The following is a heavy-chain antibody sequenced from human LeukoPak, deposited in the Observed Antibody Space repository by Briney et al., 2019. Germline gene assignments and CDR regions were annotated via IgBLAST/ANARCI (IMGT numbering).Heavy chain of an antibody. J-gene: IGHJ4*02. CDR1: GITVSSNY. Sequence: GGSLRLSCAASGITVSSNYMSWVRQAPGKGLEWVSVIYSGGNTYYADSVKGGFTISRDNSKNTLYLQMNSLRAEDTAVYYCARGIGSTVFFDYWGQGTLVTVSS. V-gene: IGHV3-53*01. CDR2: IYSGGNT. CDR3: ARGIGSTVFFDY. D-gene: IGHD4-17*01.